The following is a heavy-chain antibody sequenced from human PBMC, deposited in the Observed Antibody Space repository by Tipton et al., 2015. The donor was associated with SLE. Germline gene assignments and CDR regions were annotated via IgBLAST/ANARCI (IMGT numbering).Heavy chain of an antibody. J-gene: IGHJ4*02. CDR1: GFTFSSYS. D-gene: IGHD2-2*01. CDR2: ISSSSSYI. CDR3: ARDPGCSGTGCYPSDY. V-gene: IGHV3-21*01. Sequence: PLRLSCAASGFTFSSYSMNWVRQAPGKGLEWVSSISSSSSYIYYADSVKGRFTISRDNAKNSLFLQMNSLRAEDTAVYYCARDPGCSGTGCYPSDYWGQGTLVTVSS.